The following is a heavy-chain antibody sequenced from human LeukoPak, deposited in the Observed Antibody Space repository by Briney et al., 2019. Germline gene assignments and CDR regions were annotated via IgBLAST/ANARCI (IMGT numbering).Heavy chain of an antibody. CDR3: ARGRGLEWLFTYYMDV. CDR1: GYTFTSYD. Sequence: ASVKVSCKASGYTFTSYDINWVRQATGQGLEWMGWMNPNSGNTGYAQKFQGRVTITGNTSISTAYMELSSLRSEDTAVYYCARGRGLEWLFTYYMDVWGKGTTVTVSS. CDR2: MNPNSGNT. V-gene: IGHV1-8*03. D-gene: IGHD3-3*01. J-gene: IGHJ6*03.